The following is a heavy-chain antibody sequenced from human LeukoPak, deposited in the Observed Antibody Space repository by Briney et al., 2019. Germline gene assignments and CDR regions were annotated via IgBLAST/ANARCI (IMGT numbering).Heavy chain of an antibody. CDR1: GYSFTGYY. CDR3: ARVGAMPFYSTSSSMTA. J-gene: IGHJ6*03. CDR2: INPNSGGT. Sequence: ASVKVSCKASGYSFTGYYMHWVRQAPGQGLEWMGWINPNSGGTNYAQKFQGRVTMTRDTSISTAYMELSRLRSDDTAVYYCARVGAMPFYSTSSSMTAWGKGTTV. D-gene: IGHD2-21*01. V-gene: IGHV1-2*02.